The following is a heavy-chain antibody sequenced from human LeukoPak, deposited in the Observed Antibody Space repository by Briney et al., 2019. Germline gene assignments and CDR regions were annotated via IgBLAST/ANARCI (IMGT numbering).Heavy chain of an antibody. CDR3: AGAYLRSSGLDI. J-gene: IGHJ3*02. V-gene: IGHV3-33*01. CDR2: IWYDGSNK. Sequence: SGGSLRLSCAASGFTFSSYGMHWVRQAPGKGLEWVAVIWYDGSNKYYADSVKGRFTISRDNSKNTPYLQMNSLRAEDTAVYYCAGAYLRSSGLDIWGQGTMVTVSS. CDR1: GFTFSSYG. D-gene: IGHD6-19*01.